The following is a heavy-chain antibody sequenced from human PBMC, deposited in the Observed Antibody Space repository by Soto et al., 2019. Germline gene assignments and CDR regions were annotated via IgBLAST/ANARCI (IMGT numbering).Heavy chain of an antibody. J-gene: IGHJ6*02. Sequence: SETLSLTCTVSGGSISSSSSYWGWIRQPPGKGPEWIGSINYSGSTYYNPSLKSRVTLSVDASKNQFSLKLTSVTAADTAVYYCARSYYYGSGTYGGMDVWGQGTTVTVSS. CDR1: GGSISSSSSY. CDR3: ARSYYYGSGTYGGMDV. V-gene: IGHV4-39*01. CDR2: INYSGST. D-gene: IGHD3-10*01.